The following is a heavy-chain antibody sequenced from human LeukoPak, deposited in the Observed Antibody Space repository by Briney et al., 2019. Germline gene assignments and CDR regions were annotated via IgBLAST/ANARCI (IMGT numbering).Heavy chain of an antibody. J-gene: IGHJ6*02. D-gene: IGHD4-17*01. V-gene: IGHV4-39*07. Sequence: SETLSLTCTVSAGSVSSSSSYWGWIRQPPGKGLEWIGTIYYSGSTYYNPSLKSRVTISVDTSKNQFSLKLSSVTAADTAVYYCARTAVLLGVMTTVITGMDVWGQGTTVTVSS. CDR1: AGSVSSSSSY. CDR2: IYYSGST. CDR3: ARTAVLLGVMTTVITGMDV.